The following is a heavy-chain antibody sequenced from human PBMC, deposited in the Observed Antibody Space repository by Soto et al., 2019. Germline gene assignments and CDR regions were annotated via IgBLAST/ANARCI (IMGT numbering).Heavy chain of an antibody. V-gene: IGHV3-21*01. J-gene: IGHJ5*02. CDR1: GFTFSSYS. D-gene: IGHD2-15*01. CDR3: ARSSSAQLYNWFDP. Sequence: GGSLRLSCAASGFTFSSYSMNWVRQAPGKGLEWVSSISSSSSYIYYADSVKGRFTISRDNAKNSLYLQMNSLRAEDTVVYYCARSSSAQLYNWFDPWGQGTLVTVSS. CDR2: ISSSSSYI.